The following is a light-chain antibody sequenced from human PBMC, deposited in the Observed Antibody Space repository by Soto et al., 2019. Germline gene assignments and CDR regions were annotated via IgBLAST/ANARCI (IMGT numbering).Light chain of an antibody. CDR3: QQYHTDWT. Sequence: DFKMNQSPSTLSASVGDRVTMTCRASQNIRSRLAWFQQKPGKAPKLLIYDASSLESGVPQRFSGSGSGTEFTLTISSLQTDDFSTYYCQQYHTDWTFGQGTKVDIK. J-gene: IGKJ1*01. CDR2: DAS. CDR1: QNIRSR. V-gene: IGKV1-5*01.